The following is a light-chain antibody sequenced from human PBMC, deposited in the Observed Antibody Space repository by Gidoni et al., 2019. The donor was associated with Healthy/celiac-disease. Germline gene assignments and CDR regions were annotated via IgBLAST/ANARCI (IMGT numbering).Light chain of an antibody. J-gene: IGLJ2*01. CDR3: SSYAGSNNFVV. Sequence: HSALTQPPPSSGSPGPSVTISCPGTSSDVAGYNYVSWYQQHPGKAPKLMLYEVSKRPSGVPDRVSGSKSGNTASRTGSGLRAEDEDEYYCSSYAGSNNFVVFGGETKLTVL. CDR1: SSDVAGYNY. CDR2: EVS. V-gene: IGLV2-8*01.